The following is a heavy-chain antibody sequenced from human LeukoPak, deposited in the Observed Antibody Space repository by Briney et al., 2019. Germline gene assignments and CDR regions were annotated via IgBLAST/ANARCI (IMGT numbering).Heavy chain of an antibody. J-gene: IGHJ5*02. V-gene: IGHV4-59*12. CDR1: GDSISSYY. CDR2: IYYSGST. D-gene: IGHD2-2*01. CDR3: ARRRSGYCSSTSCRNWFDP. Sequence: SESLSLTCTVSGDSISSYYWSWIRQPPGKGLEWIGYIYYSGSTNYNPSLKSRVTISVDTSKNQFSLKLSSVTAADPAVYYCARRRSGYCSSTSCRNWFDPWGQGTLVTVSS.